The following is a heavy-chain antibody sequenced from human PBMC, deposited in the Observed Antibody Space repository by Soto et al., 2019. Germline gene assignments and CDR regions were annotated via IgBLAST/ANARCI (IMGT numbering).Heavy chain of an antibody. D-gene: IGHD6-25*01. V-gene: IGHV4-38-2*01. CDR2: IFHTGST. Sequence: SETLSLTCAVSGYSISSGHSWGWIRQPPGKGLEWIGSIFHTGSTYYNPSLKSRVTLSVDTSKNQFSLKLSSVTAADTAVYFCATLPRLDGMDVWGQGTTVTVSS. CDR1: GYSISSGHS. J-gene: IGHJ6*02. CDR3: ATLPRLDGMDV.